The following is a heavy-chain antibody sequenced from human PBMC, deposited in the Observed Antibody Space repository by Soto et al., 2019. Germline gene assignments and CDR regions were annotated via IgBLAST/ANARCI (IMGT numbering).Heavy chain of an antibody. Sequence: EVQLVESGGGLVKTGGSLRVSCAASGFTFSSYSMNWVRQAPGKGLEWVSSISSSSSYIYYADSVKGRFTISRDNAKNSLYLQMNSLRAEDTAVYYCASHPRDSSGYWYYFDYWGQGTLVTVSS. D-gene: IGHD3-22*01. J-gene: IGHJ4*02. CDR1: GFTFSSYS. V-gene: IGHV3-21*01. CDR3: ASHPRDSSGYWYYFDY. CDR2: ISSSSSYI.